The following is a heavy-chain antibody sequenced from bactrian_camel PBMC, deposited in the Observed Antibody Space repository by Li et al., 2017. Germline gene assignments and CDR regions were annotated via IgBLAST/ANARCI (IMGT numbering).Heavy chain of an antibody. CDR2: INTGGGTT. V-gene: IGHV3S1*01. D-gene: IGHD6*01. CDR1: GFTFSTAS. J-gene: IGHJ6*01. Sequence: VQLVESGGGLVQPGGSLRLSCEASGFTFSTASMYWVRQAPGKGLEWVSAINTGGGTTLYADSVRGRFTISRDNAKNTVYLQMNSLKPEYTAVYYCVRPGENGGTFGYWGQGTQVTVS. CDR3: VRPGENGGTFGY.